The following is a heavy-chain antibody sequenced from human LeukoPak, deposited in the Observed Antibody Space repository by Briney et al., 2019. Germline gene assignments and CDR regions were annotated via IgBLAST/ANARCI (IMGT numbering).Heavy chain of an antibody. CDR2: IRHDGSNK. CDR3: AKAPSADHYYDSSGFGNYMDV. D-gene: IGHD3-22*01. V-gene: IGHV3-30*02. J-gene: IGHJ6*03. Sequence: GGSLRLSCAASGFTFSSYGMHWVRQAPGKGLEWVAFIRHDGSNKYYADSVKGRFTISRDNSKNTLYLQMNSLRAEDTAVYYCAKAPSADHYYDSSGFGNYMDVWGKGTTVTVSS. CDR1: GFTFSSYG.